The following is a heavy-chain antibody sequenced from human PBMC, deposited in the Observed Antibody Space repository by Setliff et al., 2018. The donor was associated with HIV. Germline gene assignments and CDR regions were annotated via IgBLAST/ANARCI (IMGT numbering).Heavy chain of an antibody. V-gene: IGHV3-48*04. CDR3: ARPLTTSFNFWGDAFAI. CDR2: ISSSSSTI. CDR1: GFTFSSYS. J-gene: IGHJ3*02. D-gene: IGHD3-3*01. Sequence: GGSLRLSCAASGFTFSSYSMNWVRRAPGKGLEWVSYISSSSSTIYYADSVKGRFTISRDNAKNSLYLQMNSLRAEDTAVYYCARPLTTSFNFWGDAFAIWGPGTMVTVSS.